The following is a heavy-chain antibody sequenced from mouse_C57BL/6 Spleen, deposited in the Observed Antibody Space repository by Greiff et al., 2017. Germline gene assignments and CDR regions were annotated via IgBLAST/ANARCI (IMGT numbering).Heavy chain of an antibody. D-gene: IGHD1-1*01. J-gene: IGHJ1*03. CDR2: ISYDGSN. V-gene: IGHV3-6*01. CDR3: ARDPYDYYGWYFEV. CDR1: GYSITSGYY. Sequence: EVKLQESGPGLVKPSQSLSLTCSVTGYSITSGYYWNWIRQFLGNKLEWMGYISYDGSNNYNPSLKNRISITRDTSKNQFFLKLNSVTTEDTATYYCARDPYDYYGWYFEVWGTGTTVTVSS.